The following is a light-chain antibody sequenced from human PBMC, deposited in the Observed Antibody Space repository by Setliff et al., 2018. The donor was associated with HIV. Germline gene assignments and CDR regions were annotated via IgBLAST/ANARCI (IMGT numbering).Light chain of an antibody. CDR2: EVS. Sequence: QSVLTQPASVSGSPGQWITISCSGTGSDVGGYGHVSWYRQEPGKAPKMMIYEVSRRPSGVSSRFSGSKSGNAASLTIAGLQAEDEADYYCSSYSGSSNSYVFGAGTKVTVL. J-gene: IGLJ1*01. V-gene: IGLV2-14*01. CDR3: SSYSGSSNSYV. CDR1: GSDVGGYGH.